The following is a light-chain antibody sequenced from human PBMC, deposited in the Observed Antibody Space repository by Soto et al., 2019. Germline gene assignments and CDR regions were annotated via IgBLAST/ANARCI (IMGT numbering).Light chain of an antibody. CDR2: SHN. Sequence: QSVVSQPPSASGTPGQRVTISCSGSSSNIGSNAVNWYQQVPGTAPKLLIYSHNQRPSGVPDRFSGSRSGTSASLAISGLQSEDEADYYCAALDDSLNGRVFGGGTKLTVL. J-gene: IGLJ3*02. CDR1: SSNIGSNA. CDR3: AALDDSLNGRV. V-gene: IGLV1-44*01.